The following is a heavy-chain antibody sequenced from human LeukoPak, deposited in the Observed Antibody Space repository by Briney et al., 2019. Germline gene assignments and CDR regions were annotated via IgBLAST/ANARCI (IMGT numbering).Heavy chain of an antibody. CDR3: ARDHSSAGYTYYYYYMDV. CDR1: GGSISSSTYY. Sequence: SDTLSLTCIISGGSISSSTYYWGWIRQPPGKGLEWIGTLSYSGKTYYNPSLKSRVTISIDTSKNQFSLKLTSATAADTAVYYCARDHSSAGYTYYYYYMDVWGKGTTVTVSS. J-gene: IGHJ6*03. CDR2: LSYSGKT. V-gene: IGHV4-39*07. D-gene: IGHD2-2*02.